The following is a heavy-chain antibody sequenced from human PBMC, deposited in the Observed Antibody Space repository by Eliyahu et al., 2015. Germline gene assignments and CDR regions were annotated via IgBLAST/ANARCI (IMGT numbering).Heavy chain of an antibody. Sequence: QVQLQESGPGLVKPXQTLSLTCTXXXGSXSSGXYYXXWIRQHPGKGLEWIGYIYYSGSTYYNPSLKSRVTISVDTSKNQFSLKLSSVTAADTAVYYCARDSRWGSRHWYFDLWGRGTLVTVSS. CDR2: IYYSGST. D-gene: IGHD3-16*01. V-gene: IGHV4-31*03. J-gene: IGHJ2*01. CDR1: XGSXSSGXYY. CDR3: ARDSRWGSRHWYFDL.